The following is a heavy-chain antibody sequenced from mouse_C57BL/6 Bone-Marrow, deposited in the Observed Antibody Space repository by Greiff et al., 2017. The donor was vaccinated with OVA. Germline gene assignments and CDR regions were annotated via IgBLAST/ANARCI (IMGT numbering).Heavy chain of an antibody. CDR1: GFTFTDYY. V-gene: IGHV7-3*01. CDR3: ARSIYYDPYFDV. Sequence: VQLKQSGGGLVQPGGSLSLSCAASGFTFTDYYMSWVRQPPGKALEWLGFIRNKANGYTTEYSASVKGRFTISRDNSQSILYLQMNALRAEDSATYYCARSIYYDPYFDVWGTGTTVTVSS. D-gene: IGHD2-4*01. CDR2: IRNKANGYTT. J-gene: IGHJ1*03.